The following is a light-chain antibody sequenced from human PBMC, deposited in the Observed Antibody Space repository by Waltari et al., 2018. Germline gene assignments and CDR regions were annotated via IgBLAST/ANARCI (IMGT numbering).Light chain of an antibody. CDR2: GAS. CDR3: QQYGSSVMYT. J-gene: IGKJ2*01. CDR1: QSITKKF. V-gene: IGKV3-20*01. Sequence: VLTQSPGTLSLSPGESATLSCRASQSITKKFFAWYQPKPGQAPRLLIYGASSRAAGIPDRFSGSGSGTDFTLTISRLEPEDSAVYYCQQYGSSVMYTFGQGTKLEIK.